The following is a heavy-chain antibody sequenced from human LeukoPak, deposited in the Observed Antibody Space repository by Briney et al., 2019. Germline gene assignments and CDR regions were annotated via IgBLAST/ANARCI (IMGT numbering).Heavy chain of an antibody. CDR3: ARVPTYYDGSGYYAFDY. D-gene: IGHD3-22*01. Sequence: SETLSLTCTVSGGSISSYYWSWIRQPAGKGLEWIGRIYTSGSTNYNPSLKSRVTISVDTSKNQFSLRLSSVTAADTAVYYCARVPTYYDGSGYYAFDYWGQGTLVTVSS. CDR1: GGSISSYY. V-gene: IGHV4-4*07. J-gene: IGHJ4*02. CDR2: IYTSGST.